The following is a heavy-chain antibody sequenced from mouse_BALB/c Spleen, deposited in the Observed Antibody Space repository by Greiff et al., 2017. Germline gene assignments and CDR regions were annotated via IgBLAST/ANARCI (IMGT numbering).Heavy chain of an antibody. J-gene: IGHJ2*01. Sequence: EVKLVESGPGLVKPSQSLSLTCTVTGYSITSDYAWNWIRQFPGNKLEWMGYISYSGSTSYNPSLKSRISITRDTSKNQFFLQLNSVTTEDTATYYCARGTTDYFDYWGQGTTLTVSS. CDR1: GYSITSDYA. D-gene: IGHD1-1*01. CDR3: ARGTTDYFDY. CDR2: ISYSGST. V-gene: IGHV3-2*02.